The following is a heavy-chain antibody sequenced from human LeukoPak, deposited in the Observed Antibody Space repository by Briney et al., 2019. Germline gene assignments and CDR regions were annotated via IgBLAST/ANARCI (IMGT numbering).Heavy chain of an antibody. V-gene: IGHV1-69*04. D-gene: IGHD2-2*02. J-gene: IGHJ4*02. CDR1: GGTFSSYT. Sequence: ASVKVSCKASGGTFSSYTISWVRQAPGQGLEWMGRIIPILGIANYAQKFQGRVTITADKSTSTDYMELSSLRSEDTAVYYCARDLVVVQAAIRLVYEGVFDYWGQGTLVTVSS. CDR3: ARDLVVVQAAIRLVYEGVFDY. CDR2: IIPILGIA.